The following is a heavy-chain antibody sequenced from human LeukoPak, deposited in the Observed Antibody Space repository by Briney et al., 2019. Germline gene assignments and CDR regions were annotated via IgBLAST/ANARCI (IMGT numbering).Heavy chain of an antibody. Sequence: SETLSLTCAVYGGSFSGYYWSWIRQRPGKGLEWIGEINHSGSTNYNPSLKSRVTISVDTSKNQFSLKLSSVTAADTAVYYCARVRETTVWFMDVWGKGTTVTVSS. D-gene: IGHD1-14*01. J-gene: IGHJ6*04. CDR3: ARVRETTVWFMDV. CDR1: GGSFSGYY. CDR2: INHSGST. V-gene: IGHV4-34*01.